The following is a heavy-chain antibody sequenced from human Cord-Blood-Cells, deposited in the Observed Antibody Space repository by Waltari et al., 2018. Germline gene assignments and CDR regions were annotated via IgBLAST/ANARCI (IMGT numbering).Heavy chain of an antibody. V-gene: IGHV4-38-2*02. Sequence: QVQLQESGPGLVKPSATLSLTCAVSGYSISSGYYWGWFRQPPGKGLEWIGSIYHSGSTYYNPSLKSRVTISVDTSKNQFSLKLSSVTAADTAVYYCARDSIYYGSGSYYDYWGQGTLVTVSS. D-gene: IGHD3-10*01. CDR1: GYSISSGYY. CDR2: IYHSGST. J-gene: IGHJ4*02. CDR3: ARDSIYYGSGSYYDY.